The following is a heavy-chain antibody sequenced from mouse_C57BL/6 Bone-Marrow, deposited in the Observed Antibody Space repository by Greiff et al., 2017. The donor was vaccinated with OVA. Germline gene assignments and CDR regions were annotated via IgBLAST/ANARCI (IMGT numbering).Heavy chain of an antibody. CDR1: GYTFTSYW. J-gene: IGHJ3*01. CDR2: IHPNSGST. Sequence: QVQLQQPGAELVKPGASVKLSCKASGYTFTSYWMHWVKQRPGQGLEWIGLIHPNSGSTNYNEKFKSKATLTVDKSSSTAYMQLSGLTSEDSAVYFCYGSYGGFAYWGQGTLVTVSA. V-gene: IGHV1-64*01. CDR3: YGSYGGFAY. D-gene: IGHD2-1*01.